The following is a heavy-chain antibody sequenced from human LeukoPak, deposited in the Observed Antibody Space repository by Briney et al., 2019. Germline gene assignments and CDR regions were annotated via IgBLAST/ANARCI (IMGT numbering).Heavy chain of an antibody. J-gene: IGHJ4*02. D-gene: IGHD6-19*01. Sequence: GGSLRLSCAASGFTFDDYAMHWVRQAPGKGLEWVSGISWNSGSIGYADSVKGRFTISRDNAKNSLYLQMNSLRAEDTALYSCAKGGIAVAGTRVDFDYWGQGTLVTVSS. V-gene: IGHV3-9*01. CDR2: ISWNSGSI. CDR1: GFTFDDYA. CDR3: AKGGIAVAGTRVDFDY.